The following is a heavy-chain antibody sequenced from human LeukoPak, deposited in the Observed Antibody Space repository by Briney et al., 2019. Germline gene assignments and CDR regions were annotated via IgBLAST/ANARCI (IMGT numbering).Heavy chain of an antibody. J-gene: IGHJ4*02. Sequence: ASVKVSCKASGYTFTSYGISWVRQAPGQGLEWMGWINPNSGGTNYAQKFQGRVTMTRDTSTSTAYMELSRLRSDDTAVYYCARSSDLMDYWGQGTLVTVSS. D-gene: IGHD3-22*01. CDR3: ARSSDLMDY. CDR1: GYTFTSYG. CDR2: INPNSGGT. V-gene: IGHV1-2*02.